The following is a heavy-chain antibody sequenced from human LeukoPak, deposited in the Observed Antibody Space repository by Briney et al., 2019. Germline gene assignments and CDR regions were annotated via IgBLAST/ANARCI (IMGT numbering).Heavy chain of an antibody. CDR2: ISDSSTTI. Sequence: AGGSLRLSCAASRFAFSSYAMNWVRQAPGKGLEWVSYISDSSTTIYYADSVKGRFTISRGNAKNSLYLQMNSLRAEDTAVYYCAELGITMIGGVWGKGTTVTISS. J-gene: IGHJ6*04. CDR1: RFAFSSYA. CDR3: AELGITMIGGV. D-gene: IGHD3-10*02. V-gene: IGHV3-48*04.